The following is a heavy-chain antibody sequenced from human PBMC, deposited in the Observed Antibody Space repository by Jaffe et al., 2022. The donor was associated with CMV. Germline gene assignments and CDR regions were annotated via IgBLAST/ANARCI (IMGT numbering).Heavy chain of an antibody. D-gene: IGHD3-22*01. CDR3: ARRRYYYDSSGHQGGHAFDI. J-gene: IGHJ3*02. CDR1: GYSFTSYW. Sequence: EVQLVQSGAEVKKPGESLKISCKGSGYSFTSYWIGWVRQMPGKGLEWMGIIYPGDSDTRYSPSFQGQVTISADKSISTAYLQWSSLKASDTAMYYCARRRYYYDSSGHQGGHAFDIWGQGTMVTVSS. V-gene: IGHV5-51*01. CDR2: IYPGDSDT.